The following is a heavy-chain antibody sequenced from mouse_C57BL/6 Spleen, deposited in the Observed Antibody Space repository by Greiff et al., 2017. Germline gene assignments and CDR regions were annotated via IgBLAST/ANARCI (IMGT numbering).Heavy chain of an antibody. D-gene: IGHD1-2*01. CDR2: IDPEDGDT. CDR1: GFNIKDYY. CDR3: TRYGALRPVYFDY. J-gene: IGHJ2*01. Sequence: VQLQQSGAELVRPGASVKLSCTASGFNIKDYYMHWVKQRPEQGLEWIGRIDPEDGDTEYAPKFQGEATMTADTSSNTAYLQLSSLTSEDTAVYYCTRYGALRPVYFDYWGQGTTLTVSS. V-gene: IGHV14-1*01.